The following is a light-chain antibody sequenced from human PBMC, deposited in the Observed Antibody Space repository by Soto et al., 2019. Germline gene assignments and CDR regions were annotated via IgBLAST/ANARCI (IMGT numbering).Light chain of an antibody. V-gene: IGLV2-23*02. CDR1: SSDVGSFDS. CDR3: CSYANSGSFV. CDR2: DVS. Sequence: QSALTQPASVSGSPGQPITISCTGTSSDVGSFDSVAWYQHNPGKAPKLMIYDVSNRPSGVSSRFSGSRSGNTASLTISGLRAEDEADYYCCSYANSGSFVFGTGTKLTVL. J-gene: IGLJ1*01.